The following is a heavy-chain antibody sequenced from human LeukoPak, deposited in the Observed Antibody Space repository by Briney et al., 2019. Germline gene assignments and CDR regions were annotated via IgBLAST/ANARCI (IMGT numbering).Heavy chain of an antibody. J-gene: IGHJ4*02. CDR3: VKAKDYYNYVDDY. Sequence: PGGSLRLSCSASGFTSSTFAMHWVRQAPGKGLEYVSAISSSGGSTYYADSVKGRFTISRDNSKNTLYLQMSSLRPEDTAVYYCVKAKDYYNYVDDYWGQGTLVTVSS. V-gene: IGHV3-64D*09. CDR2: ISSSGGST. D-gene: IGHD4-11*01. CDR1: GFTSSTFA.